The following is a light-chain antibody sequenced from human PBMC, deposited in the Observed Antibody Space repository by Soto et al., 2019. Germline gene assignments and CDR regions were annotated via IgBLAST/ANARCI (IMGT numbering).Light chain of an antibody. J-gene: IGLJ2*01. CDR1: SRDIGGYDF. CDR2: DVI. CDR3: SSYGGSNNLL. V-gene: IGLV2-8*01. Sequence: QSALTQPPPASGSPGQSVTISCTGTSRDIGGYDFVSWYQQHPGKAPKLLIYDVIKRPSGVPDRFSGSKSGNTASLTVSGLQTDDEADYYCSSYGGSNNLLFGGGTKLTVL.